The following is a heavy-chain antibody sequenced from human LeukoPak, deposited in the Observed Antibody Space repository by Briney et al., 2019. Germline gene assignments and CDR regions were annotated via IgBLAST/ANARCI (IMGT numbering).Heavy chain of an antibody. CDR3: ARDPWDV. J-gene: IGHJ6*04. CDR1: GFTFSSYA. CDR2: ISYDGSNK. Sequence: SGGSLRLSCAASGFTFSSYAMHWVRQAPGKGLEWVAVISYDGSNKYYADSVKGRFTISRDNSKNTLYLQMNSLRAEDTAVYYCARDPWDVWGKGTTVTVSS. V-gene: IGHV3-30-3*01.